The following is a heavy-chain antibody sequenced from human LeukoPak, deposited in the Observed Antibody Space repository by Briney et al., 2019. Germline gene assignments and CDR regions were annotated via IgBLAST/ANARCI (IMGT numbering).Heavy chain of an antibody. Sequence: GGSLRLSCAASRFTFSSYGMHWVRQAPGKGLEWVANIKQDGSEKYYVDSVKGRFTISRDNAKNSLYLQMNSLRAEDTAVYYCARERVGHSGSYYESSFDYWGQGTLVTVSS. D-gene: IGHD1-26*01. J-gene: IGHJ4*02. CDR3: ARERVGHSGSYYESSFDY. CDR2: IKQDGSEK. CDR1: RFTFSSYG. V-gene: IGHV3-7*01.